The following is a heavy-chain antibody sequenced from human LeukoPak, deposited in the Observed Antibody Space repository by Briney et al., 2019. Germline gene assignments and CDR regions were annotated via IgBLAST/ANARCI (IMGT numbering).Heavy chain of an antibody. Sequence: SETLSLTCAVYGGSFSDYYWNWIRQSPGKGLEWIGEINHSGSTNYNPSLKSRVTISVDTSKNQFSLKLSSVTAADTAVYYCARKKDIVVVPAAIHVWGKGTTVTVSS. CDR2: INHSGST. V-gene: IGHV4-34*01. D-gene: IGHD2-2*01. J-gene: IGHJ6*04. CDR1: GGSFSDYY. CDR3: ARKKDIVVVPAAIHV.